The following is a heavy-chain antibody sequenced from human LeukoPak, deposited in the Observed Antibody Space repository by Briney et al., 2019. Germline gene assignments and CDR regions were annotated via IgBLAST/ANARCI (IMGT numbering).Heavy chain of an antibody. Sequence: TGGSLRLSCAASGFTFDDYAMHWVRQAPGKGLEWVSGISWNSGSIGYADSVKGRFTISRDNAKNSLYLQMNSLRAEDMALYYCAKDIGDIVATGGFDYWGQGTLVTVSS. CDR3: AKDIGDIVATGGFDY. J-gene: IGHJ4*02. V-gene: IGHV3-9*03. D-gene: IGHD5-12*01. CDR1: GFTFDDYA. CDR2: ISWNSGSI.